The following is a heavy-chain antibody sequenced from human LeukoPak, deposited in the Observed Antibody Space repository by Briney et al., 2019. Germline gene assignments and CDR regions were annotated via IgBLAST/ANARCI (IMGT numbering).Heavy chain of an antibody. CDR1: GFTFSSYW. D-gene: IGHD4-17*01. V-gene: IGHV3-74*01. CDR2: TNSDGSST. CDR3: ARGGEWGDYVFLDY. J-gene: IGHJ4*02. Sequence: PGGSLRLPCAASGFTFSSYWMHWVRQAPGKGLVWVSRTNSDGSSTRYADSVKGRFTISRDNAKNTLYLQMNSLRAEDTAVYYCARGGEWGDYVFLDYWGQGTLVTVSS.